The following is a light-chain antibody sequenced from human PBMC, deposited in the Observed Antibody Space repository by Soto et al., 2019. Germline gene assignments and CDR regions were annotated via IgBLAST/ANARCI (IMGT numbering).Light chain of an antibody. CDR2: NNN. CDR1: SSNIGTEI. J-gene: IGLJ2*01. CDR3: AAWDDSLNGVL. V-gene: IGLV1-44*01. Sequence: QSVLTQPPSASGTPGQRVTISCSGSSSNIGTEIVNWNQQLPGTAPKLLIYNNNQRPSGVPDRFSGSKSGTSASLAISGLQSEDEADYYCAAWDDSLNGVLFGGGTKLTVL.